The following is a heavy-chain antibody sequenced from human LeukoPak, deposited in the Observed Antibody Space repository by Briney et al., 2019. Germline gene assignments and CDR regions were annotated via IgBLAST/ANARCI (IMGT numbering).Heavy chain of an antibody. CDR3: TGALLWFGELSNYYYYYGMDV. V-gene: IGHV3-73*01. CDR1: GFTFSGSA. CDR2: IRSKANSYAT. D-gene: IGHD3-10*01. J-gene: IGHJ6*04. Sequence: GGSLRLPCAASGFTFSGSAMHWVRQASGKGLEWVGRIRSKANSYATAYAASVKGRFTISRDDSKNTAYLQMNSLKTEDTAVYYCTGALLWFGELSNYYYYYGMDVWGKGTTVTVSS.